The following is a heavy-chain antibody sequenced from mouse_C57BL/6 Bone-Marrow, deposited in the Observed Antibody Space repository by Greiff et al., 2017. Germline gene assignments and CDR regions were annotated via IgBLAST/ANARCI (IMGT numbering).Heavy chain of an antibody. J-gene: IGHJ4*01. V-gene: IGHV7-3*01. CDR2: IRNKANGYTT. Sequence: DVKLVESGGGLVQPGGSLSLSCAASGFTFTDYYMSWVRQPPGKALEWLGFIRNKANGYTTEYSASVKGRFTISRDNSQSILYLQMNALRAEDSATYYCARSYYGSSDRAMDYWGQGTSVTVSS. CDR1: GFTFTDYY. CDR3: ARSYYGSSDRAMDY. D-gene: IGHD1-1*01.